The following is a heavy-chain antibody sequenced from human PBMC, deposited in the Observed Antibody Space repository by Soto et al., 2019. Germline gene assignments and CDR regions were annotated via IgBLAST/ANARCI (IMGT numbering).Heavy chain of an antibody. CDR2: IYYSGST. D-gene: IGHD4-17*01. CDR3: ASITVTFDY. Sequence: PSETLSLTCTVSGGSISSSSYYWGWIRQPPGKGLEWIGSIYYSGSTYYNPSLKSRVTISVDTSKNQFSLKLSSVTAADTAVYYCASITVTFDYWGQGTLVTVSS. J-gene: IGHJ4*02. V-gene: IGHV4-39*01. CDR1: GGSISSSSYY.